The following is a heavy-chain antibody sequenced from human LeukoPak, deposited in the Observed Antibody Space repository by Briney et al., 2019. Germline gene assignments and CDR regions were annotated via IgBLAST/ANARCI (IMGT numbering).Heavy chain of an antibody. CDR2: INPNSGGT. J-gene: IGHJ4*02. Sequence: ASVKVSCKASGYTLTGYYMHWVRQAPGQGLEWMGWINPNSGGTNYAQKFQGRVTMTRDTSISTAYMELSRLRSDDTAVYYCARGYASYYYDSSGYYPFWGQGTLVTVSS. CDR1: GYTLTGYY. CDR3: ARGYASYYYDSSGYYPF. V-gene: IGHV1-2*02. D-gene: IGHD3-22*01.